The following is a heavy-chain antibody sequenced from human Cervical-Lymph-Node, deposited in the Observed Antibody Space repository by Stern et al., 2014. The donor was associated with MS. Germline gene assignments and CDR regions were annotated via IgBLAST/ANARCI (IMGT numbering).Heavy chain of an antibody. V-gene: IGHV4-39*01. CDR3: ARHPDGWFDP. Sequence: QVQLQESGPGLVKPSETLSLTCTVSGGSISSSSYYWGWIRQPPGKGLEWIGILFYSGSTYYTPSLKSRFTISVDTSKTQSSRNLSSVTAADTAVYYCARHPDGWFDPWGQGTLVTVSS. J-gene: IGHJ5*02. CDR1: GGSISSSSYY. CDR2: LFYSGST.